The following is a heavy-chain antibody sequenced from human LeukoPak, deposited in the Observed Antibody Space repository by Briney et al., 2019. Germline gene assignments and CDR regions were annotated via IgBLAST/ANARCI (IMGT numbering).Heavy chain of an antibody. CDR1: GGSISSYY. Sequence: SETLSLTCTVSGGSISSYYWSWIRQPPGKGLEWIGYIYYSGSTNYNPSLKSRVTISVDTSKNQFSLKLSSVTAADTAVYYCAREVPLQCPEGRYFDYWGQGTLVTVSS. CDR2: IYYSGST. V-gene: IGHV4-59*01. D-gene: IGHD5/OR15-5a*01. CDR3: AREVPLQCPEGRYFDY. J-gene: IGHJ4*02.